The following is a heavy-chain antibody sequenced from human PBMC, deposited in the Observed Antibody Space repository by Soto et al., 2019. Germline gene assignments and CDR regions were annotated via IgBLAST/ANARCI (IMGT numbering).Heavy chain of an antibody. CDR2: IYPGDSDT. J-gene: IGHJ4*02. CDR1: VYSFTSYW. CDR3: ARLLAIERANGVLGY. Sequence: LKISCKGSVYSFTSYWIGWVRQMPGKGLEWMGIIYPGDSDTRYSPSFQGQVTISADKSISTAYLQWSSLKASDTAMYYCARLLAIERANGVLGYLGQGTLLTVSS. V-gene: IGHV5-51*01. D-gene: IGHD1-26*01.